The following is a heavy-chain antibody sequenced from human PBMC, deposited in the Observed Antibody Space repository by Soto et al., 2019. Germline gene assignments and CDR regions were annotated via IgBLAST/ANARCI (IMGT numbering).Heavy chain of an antibody. D-gene: IGHD3-3*01. CDR1: GGSISSYY. Sequence: SETLSFTCTVSGGSISSYYWSWIRQPAGKGLEWIGRIYTSGSTNYNPSLKSRVTMSVDTSKNQFSLKLSSVTAADTAVYYCARSPYDFWSGYYYYYYGMDVWGQGTTVTVSS. CDR2: IYTSGST. CDR3: ARSPYDFWSGYYYYYYGMDV. J-gene: IGHJ6*02. V-gene: IGHV4-4*07.